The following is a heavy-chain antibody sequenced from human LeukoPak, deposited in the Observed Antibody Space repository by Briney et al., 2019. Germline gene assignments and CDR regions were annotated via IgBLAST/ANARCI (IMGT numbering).Heavy chain of an antibody. Sequence: SETLSLTCTVSGGSISSYYWSWIRQPAGKGLEWIGRIYTSGSTNYNPSLKSRVTISVDTSKNQFSLKLSSVTAADTAVYYCARGRTVGWSGYSEGGWFDPWGQGTLVTVSS. CDR1: GGSISSYY. CDR3: ARGRTVGWSGYSEGGWFDP. V-gene: IGHV4-4*07. CDR2: IYTSGST. D-gene: IGHD3-3*01. J-gene: IGHJ5*02.